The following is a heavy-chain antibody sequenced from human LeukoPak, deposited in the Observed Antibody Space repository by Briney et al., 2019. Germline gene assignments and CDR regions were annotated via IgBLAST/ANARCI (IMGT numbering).Heavy chain of an antibody. Sequence: GGSLRLSCAASGFSFSTYAMNWVRQAPGKGLEWVSYISGAGGTTYYADSVKGRFTISRDNSKNTMYLQMNSLRAEDTAVYYCAKDLVATTYRDAFDIWGQGTMGTVSS. CDR3: AKDLVATTYRDAFDI. J-gene: IGHJ3*02. CDR2: ISGAGGTT. CDR1: GFSFSTYA. V-gene: IGHV3-23*01. D-gene: IGHD5-12*01.